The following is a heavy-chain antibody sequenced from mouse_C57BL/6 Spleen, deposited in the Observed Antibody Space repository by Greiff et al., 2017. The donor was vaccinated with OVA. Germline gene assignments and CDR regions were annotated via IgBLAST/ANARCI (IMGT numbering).Heavy chain of an antibody. J-gene: IGHJ2*01. CDR1: GFTFSDYG. V-gene: IGHV5-17*01. D-gene: IGHD2-1*01. Sequence: DVKLVESGGGLVKPGGSLKLSCAASGFTFSDYGMHWVRQAPEKGLEWVAYISSGSSTIYYADTVKGRFTISRDNAKNTLFLQMTSLRSEDTAMYYCARDGNYRFDYWGQGTTLTVSS. CDR3: ARDGNYRFDY. CDR2: ISSGSSTI.